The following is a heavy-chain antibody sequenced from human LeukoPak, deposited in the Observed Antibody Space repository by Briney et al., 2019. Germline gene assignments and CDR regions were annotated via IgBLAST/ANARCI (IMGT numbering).Heavy chain of an antibody. J-gene: IGHJ3*02. CDR2: IIPIFGTA. D-gene: IGHD3-22*01. CDR3: ARVGWDSSGYYRDAFDI. CDR1: GGTFSSNG. Sequence: SVKVSCKASGGTFSSNGISWVRQAPGQGLEWMGGIIPIFGTANYAQKFQGRVTITADESTSTAYMELSSLRSEDTAVYYCARVGWDSSGYYRDAFDIWGQGTMVTVSS. V-gene: IGHV1-69*13.